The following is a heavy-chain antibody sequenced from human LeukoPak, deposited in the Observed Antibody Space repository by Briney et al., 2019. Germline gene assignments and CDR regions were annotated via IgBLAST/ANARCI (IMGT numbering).Heavy chain of an antibody. CDR3: ARLPAAAILGDNWFGP. D-gene: IGHD2-2*01. CDR1: GGSISSYY. Sequence: SEALSLTCTVSGGSISSYYWSWIRQPAGKGLEWIGRIYTSGSTNYNPSLKSRVTMSVDTSKNQFSLKLSSVTAADTAVYYCARLPAAAILGDNWFGPWGQGTLVTVSS. V-gene: IGHV4-4*07. CDR2: IYTSGST. J-gene: IGHJ5*02.